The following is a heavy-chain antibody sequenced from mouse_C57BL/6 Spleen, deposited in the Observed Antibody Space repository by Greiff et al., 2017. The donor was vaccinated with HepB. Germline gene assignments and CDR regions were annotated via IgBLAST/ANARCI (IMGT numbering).Heavy chain of an antibody. J-gene: IGHJ2*01. V-gene: IGHV1-26*01. CDR3: ARESKRYYFDY. D-gene: IGHD1-1*01. CDR2: INPNNGGT. CDR1: GYTFTDYY. Sequence: VQLQQSGPELVKPGASVKISCKASGYTFTDYYMNWVKQSHGKSLEWIGDINPNNGGTSYNQKFKGKATLTVDKSSSTAYMELRSLTSEDSAVYYCARESKRYYFDYWGQGTTLTVSS.